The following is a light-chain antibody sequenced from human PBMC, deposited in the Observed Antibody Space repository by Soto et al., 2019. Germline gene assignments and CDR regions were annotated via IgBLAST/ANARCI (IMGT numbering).Light chain of an antibody. CDR3: QQYNNWPPIT. Sequence: EIVMTQSPATLSVSPGERATLSCRASQSVKINLAWYQQKPCQAPRHLIYRAFTRATGIPARFSGRGSGTEITLTISNLQSEDFAVYYCQQYNNWPPITFGQGTRVEIK. V-gene: IGKV3-15*01. CDR2: RAF. J-gene: IGKJ5*01. CDR1: QSVKIN.